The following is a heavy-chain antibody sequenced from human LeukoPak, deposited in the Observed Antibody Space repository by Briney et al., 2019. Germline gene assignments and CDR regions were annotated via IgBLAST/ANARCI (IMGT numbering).Heavy chain of an antibody. CDR1: GYTFTSYY. Sequence: ASVTVSCKASGYTFTSYYMHWVRQAPGQGLGWMGIINPSGGSTSYAQKFQGRVTMTRDTSTSTVYMELSSLRSEDTAVYYCARPTYYYDSSGYYDYWGQGTLVTVSS. D-gene: IGHD3-22*01. V-gene: IGHV1-46*01. CDR3: ARPTYYYDSSGYYDY. CDR2: INPSGGST. J-gene: IGHJ4*02.